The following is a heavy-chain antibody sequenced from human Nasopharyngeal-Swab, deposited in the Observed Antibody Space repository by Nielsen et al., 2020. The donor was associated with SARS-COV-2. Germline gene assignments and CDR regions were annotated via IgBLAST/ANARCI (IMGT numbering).Heavy chain of an antibody. J-gene: IGHJ4*02. Sequence: GESLKISCAASGITFSNYAMSWVRQAPGKGLEWVSAISGSGGSTYYADSVKGRFTLSRDNSKNTLYLQMNSLRVEDTAVYYCAKASVDYSGSGSYSDYWGQGTLVTVFS. V-gene: IGHV3-23*01. CDR2: ISGSGGST. CDR3: AKASVDYSGSGSYSDY. D-gene: IGHD3-10*01. CDR1: GITFSNYA.